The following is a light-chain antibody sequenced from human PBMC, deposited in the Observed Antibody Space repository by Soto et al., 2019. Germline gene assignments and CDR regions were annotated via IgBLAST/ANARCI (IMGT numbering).Light chain of an antibody. V-gene: IGKV1D-16*01. J-gene: IGKJ1*01. CDR2: AAS. CDR1: QGISSW. CDR3: QQYNSYGT. Sequence: DMRMSQAPGCGCVSVEDRVTITVRASQGISSWLAWYQQKPGKAPKLLIYAASSLESGVPSRFSGSGSGTEFTLTISSLQPYDFASYYCQQYNSYGTFGQGTQVDIK.